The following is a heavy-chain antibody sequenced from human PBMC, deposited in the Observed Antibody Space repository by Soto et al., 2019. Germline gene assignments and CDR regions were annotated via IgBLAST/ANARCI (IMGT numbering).Heavy chain of an antibody. CDR1: GFTFSSYW. J-gene: IGHJ4*02. Sequence: GSLRLSCAASGFTFSSYWMSWVRQAPGKGLEWVANIKQDGSEKYYVDSVKGRFTISRDNAKSSLYLQMNSLRAEDTAVYYCATVAGTTASARGVWGQGTLVTVSS. V-gene: IGHV3-7*05. D-gene: IGHD6-19*01. CDR2: IKQDGSEK. CDR3: ATVAGTTASARGV.